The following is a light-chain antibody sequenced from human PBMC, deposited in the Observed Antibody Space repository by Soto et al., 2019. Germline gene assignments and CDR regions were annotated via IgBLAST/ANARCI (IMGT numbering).Light chain of an antibody. V-gene: IGKV1-39*01. Sequence: DIHLTQSPSTLSASVGDRVTITCRASQTISHWLAWYQQKPGKAPKPLIFAASSLQGGVPSRFSGSGSGTDFTLTISSLQPEDFATYYCQQSYTMRTFGQGTKVDI. CDR1: QTISHW. J-gene: IGKJ1*01. CDR2: AAS. CDR3: QQSYTMRT.